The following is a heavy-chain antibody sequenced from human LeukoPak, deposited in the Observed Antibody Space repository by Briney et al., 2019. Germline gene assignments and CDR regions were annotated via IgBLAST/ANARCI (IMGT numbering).Heavy chain of an antibody. CDR1: GFTFSSYG. CDR3: AKDHLYCSGGSCYSYYYGMDV. D-gene: IGHD2-15*01. V-gene: IGHV3-30*18. J-gene: IGHJ6*04. CDR2: ISYDGSNK. Sequence: GRSLRLSCATSGFTFSSYGMHWVRQAPGKGLEWVAVISYDGSNKYYADSMKGRFTISRDNSKNTLYLQMNSLRAEDTAVYYCAKDHLYCSGGSCYSYYYGMDVWGKGTTVTVSS.